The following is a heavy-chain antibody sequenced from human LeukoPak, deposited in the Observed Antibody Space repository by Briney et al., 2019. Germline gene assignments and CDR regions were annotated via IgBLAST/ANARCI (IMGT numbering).Heavy chain of an antibody. CDR2: IQPDGSEE. CDR1: GFTVSSNY. V-gene: IGHV3-7*01. D-gene: IGHD3-16*01. J-gene: IGHJ5*02. Sequence: GGSLRLSCAASGFTVSSNYMSWVRQAPGQGLEWVGNIQPDGSEEYPVDSVKGRFTISRDNARNSLFLQMNSLRVEDTAVYYCASQSFASFDPWGQGTLVTVSS. CDR3: ASQSFASFDP.